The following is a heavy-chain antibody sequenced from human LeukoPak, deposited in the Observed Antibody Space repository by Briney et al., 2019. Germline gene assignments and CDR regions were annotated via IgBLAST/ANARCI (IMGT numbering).Heavy chain of an antibody. D-gene: IGHD6-13*01. J-gene: IGHJ3*02. CDR2: ISSSSSYI. CDR1: GFTFSSYS. CDR3: ARGLRLAAASDAFDI. Sequence: GGSLRHSCAASGFTFSSYSMNWVRQAPGKGLEWVSSISSSSSYIYYADSVKGRFTISRDNAKNSLYLQMNSLRAEDTAVYYCARGLRLAAASDAFDIWGQGTMVTVSS. V-gene: IGHV3-21*01.